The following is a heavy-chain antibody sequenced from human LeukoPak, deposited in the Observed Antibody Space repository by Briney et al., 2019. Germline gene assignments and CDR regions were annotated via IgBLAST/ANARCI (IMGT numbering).Heavy chain of an antibody. Sequence: GGSLRLSCAASGFTFSSYAMHWVRQAPGKGLEWVAVISYDGSNKYYADSVKGRFTISRDNSKNTLYLQMNSLRAEDTAVYYCARAPRGYGSAAYYMDVWGKGTTVTVSS. CDR2: ISYDGSNK. CDR1: GFTFSSYA. J-gene: IGHJ6*03. CDR3: ARAPRGYGSAAYYMDV. D-gene: IGHD3-10*01. V-gene: IGHV3-30-3*01.